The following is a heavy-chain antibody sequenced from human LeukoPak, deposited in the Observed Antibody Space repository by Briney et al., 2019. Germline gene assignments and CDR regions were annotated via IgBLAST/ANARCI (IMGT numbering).Heavy chain of an antibody. CDR1: GYTFTSYD. V-gene: IGHV1-8*02. D-gene: IGHD4-17*01. CDR3: ARDDYGDYYYYGMDV. Sequence: ASVKVSCKASGYTFTSYDINWVRLGTGQGLEWMGWMNTNSGKTSYAQTFQGRHTMTRNTSISTGYMELSSLRFEDTAVYYCARDDYGDYYYYGMDVWGQGTTVTVSS. J-gene: IGHJ6*02. CDR2: MNTNSGKT.